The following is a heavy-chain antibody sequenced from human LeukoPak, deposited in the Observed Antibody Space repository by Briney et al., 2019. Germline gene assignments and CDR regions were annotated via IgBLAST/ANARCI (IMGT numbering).Heavy chain of an antibody. D-gene: IGHD3-3*01. Sequence: SETLSLTCTVSGGSISSYYWSWIRQPPGKGLEWIGEINHSGSTNYNPSLKSRVTISVDTSKNQFSLKLSSVTAADTAVYYCAFNVLSPYYDFWSGYQRDVDYWGQGTLVTVSS. CDR1: GGSISSYY. V-gene: IGHV4-34*01. CDR3: AFNVLSPYYDFWSGYQRDVDY. J-gene: IGHJ4*02. CDR2: INHSGST.